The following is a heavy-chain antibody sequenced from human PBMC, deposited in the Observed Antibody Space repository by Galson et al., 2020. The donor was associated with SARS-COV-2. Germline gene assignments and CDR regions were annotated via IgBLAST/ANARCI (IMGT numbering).Heavy chain of an antibody. V-gene: IGHV4-34*01. CDR2: IDHSGST. CDR1: GGSFSGHN. D-gene: IGHD2-8*02. J-gene: IGHJ4*02. Sequence: ETSETLSLTCAVYGGSFSGHNWTWIRQPPGKGLEWIAEIDHSGSTNYNPSLKSRVVISVDRSKNQFSLNLRSVTAADTAVYYCARGTRTVNMVLVISVQIYYYDYWSQGTLVTVSS. CDR3: ARGTRTVNMVLVISVQIYYYDY.